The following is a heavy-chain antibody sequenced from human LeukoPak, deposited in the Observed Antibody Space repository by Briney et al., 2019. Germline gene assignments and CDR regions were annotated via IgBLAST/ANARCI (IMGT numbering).Heavy chain of an antibody. CDR3: ARGIGGSPQYYFVY. J-gene: IGHJ4*02. D-gene: IGHD3-3*01. CDR1: GGSFSGYY. CDR2: INHSGST. Sequence: SETLSLTCAVYGGSFSGYYWSWIRQPPGKGLEWIGEINHSGSTNYNPSLKSRVTISVDTSKNQFSLKLSSVTAADTAVYYCARGIGGSPQYYFVYWGQGTLVTVSS. V-gene: IGHV4-34*01.